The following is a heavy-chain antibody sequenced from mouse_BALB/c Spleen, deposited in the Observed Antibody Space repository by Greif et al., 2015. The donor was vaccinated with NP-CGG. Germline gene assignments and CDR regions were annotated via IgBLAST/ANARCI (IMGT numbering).Heavy chain of an antibody. V-gene: IGHV1-7*01. CDR1: GYTFTSYW. Sequence: VQLQQSGAELAKPGASVKMSCKASGYTFTSYWMHWVKQRPGQGLEWIGYINPSTGYTEYNQKFKDKATLTADKSSSTAYMQLSSLTSEDSAVYYRANYYGSSYYFDYWGQGTTLTVSS. CDR3: ANYYGSSYYFDY. CDR2: INPSTGYT. J-gene: IGHJ2*01. D-gene: IGHD1-1*01.